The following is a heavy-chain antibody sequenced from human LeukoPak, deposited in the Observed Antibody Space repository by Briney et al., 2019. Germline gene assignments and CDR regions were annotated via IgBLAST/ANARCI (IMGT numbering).Heavy chain of an antibody. V-gene: IGHV3-21*01. J-gene: IGHJ4*02. CDR2: ISSSSSYI. Sequence: GGSLRLSCAASGFTFSSYSMNWVRQAPGKGLEWVSSISSSSSYIYYADSVKGRFTISRDNAKNSLYLQMNSLGAENTAVYYCAMGGDGDYWGQGTLVTVSS. D-gene: IGHD2-21*02. CDR1: GFTFSSYS. CDR3: AMGGDGDY.